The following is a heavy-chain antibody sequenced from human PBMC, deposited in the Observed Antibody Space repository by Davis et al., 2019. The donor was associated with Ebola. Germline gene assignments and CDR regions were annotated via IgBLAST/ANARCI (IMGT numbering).Heavy chain of an antibody. CDR1: GFPFSTFP. CDR2: IRDSGNDM. J-gene: IGHJ4*02. Sequence: PGGSLRLSCAASGFPFSTFPMNWVRQAPGKGLEWLANIRDSGNDMYYADSVRGRFTISRDNAKNSLYLQMNSLRDEDTAIYYCVRELYVAFDYWGQGILVSVSS. CDR3: VRELYVAFDY. V-gene: IGHV3-48*02. D-gene: IGHD2-15*01.